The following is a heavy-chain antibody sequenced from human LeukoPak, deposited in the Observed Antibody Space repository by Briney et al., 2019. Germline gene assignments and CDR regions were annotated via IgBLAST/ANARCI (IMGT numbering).Heavy chain of an antibody. D-gene: IGHD3-10*01. V-gene: IGHV4-34*01. Sequence: KPSETLSLTCAVYGGSFSGYYWSWIRQPPGKGLEWIGEINHSGSTNYNPSLKSRVTISVDTSKNQFSLKLSSVTAADTAVYYCARRGLHGSSIDYWGQGTLVTVSS. CDR2: INHSGST. CDR1: GGSFSGYY. CDR3: ARRGLHGSSIDY. J-gene: IGHJ4*02.